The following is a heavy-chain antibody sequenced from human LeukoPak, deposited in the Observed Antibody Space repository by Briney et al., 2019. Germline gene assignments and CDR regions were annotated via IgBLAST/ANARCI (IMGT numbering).Heavy chain of an antibody. CDR1: GGSFXGXY. J-gene: IGHJ4*02. Sequence: GGSFXGXYWSWIRQPPGKGLEWIGEINHSGSTNYNPSLKSRVTISVDTSKNQFSLKLSSVTAADTAVYYCATGYYYDSSGYYPRFFDYWGQGTLVTVSS. D-gene: IGHD3-22*01. CDR2: INHSGST. CDR3: ATGYYYDSSGYYPRFFDY. V-gene: IGHV4-34*01.